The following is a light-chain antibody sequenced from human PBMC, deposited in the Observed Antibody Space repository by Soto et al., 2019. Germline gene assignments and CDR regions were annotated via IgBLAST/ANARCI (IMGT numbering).Light chain of an antibody. Sequence: DIQVTQSPSTLSASVGDRVTIICRASQKIIRWLAWYQQKPGRAPRLLIYDASSLESGVPSRFSGSGSGTEFTLIISSLQPDDFSNYNCQKYNYYSVPFGGGTK. J-gene: IGKJ4*01. CDR2: DAS. CDR3: QKYNYYSVP. V-gene: IGKV1-5*02. CDR1: QKIIRW.